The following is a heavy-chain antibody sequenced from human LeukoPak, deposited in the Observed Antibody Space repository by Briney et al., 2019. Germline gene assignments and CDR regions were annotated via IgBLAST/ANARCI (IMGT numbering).Heavy chain of an antibody. CDR3: ARAPDAYYDILTGLGGYYYYGMDV. CDR1: GYTFTSYG. Sequence: VSVTVSCKASGYTFTSYGISWVRQAPGQGLEWMGWISAYNGNTNYAQKLQGRVTMTTDTSTSTAYMELRSLRSDDTAVYYCARAPDAYYDILTGLGGYYYYGMDVWGQGTTVTVSS. D-gene: IGHD3-9*01. V-gene: IGHV1-18*01. J-gene: IGHJ6*02. CDR2: ISAYNGNT.